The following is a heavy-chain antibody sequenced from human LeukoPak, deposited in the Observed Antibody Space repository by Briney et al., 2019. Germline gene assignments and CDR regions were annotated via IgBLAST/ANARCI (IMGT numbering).Heavy chain of an antibody. Sequence: SQTLSLTCAVSGGYISSSGYSWSWIRQPPGKGLEWIGYIYHRGSTYYNPSLKSRVTISVDRSKNQFSLKLSSVTAADTAVYYCARGITTSFDYWGQGTLVTVSS. D-gene: IGHD2/OR15-2a*01. CDR1: GGYISSSGYS. CDR2: IYHRGST. CDR3: ARGITTSFDY. V-gene: IGHV4-30-2*01. J-gene: IGHJ4*02.